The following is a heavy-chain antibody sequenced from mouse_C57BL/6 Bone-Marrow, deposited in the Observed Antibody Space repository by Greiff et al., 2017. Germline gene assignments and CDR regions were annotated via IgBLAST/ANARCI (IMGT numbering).Heavy chain of an antibody. CDR1: GYTFTSYW. D-gene: IGHD2-2*01. Sequence: QVQLQQPGAELVKPGASVKMSCKASGYTFTSYWLTWVKQRPGQGLEWIGDIYPGSGSTNYNEKFKSKATLAVDTSSSTAYMQLSSLTSEDSAVDDCAREIYYAYVWFAYWGQGTLVTVSA. V-gene: IGHV1-55*01. J-gene: IGHJ3*01. CDR3: AREIYYAYVWFAY. CDR2: IYPGSGST.